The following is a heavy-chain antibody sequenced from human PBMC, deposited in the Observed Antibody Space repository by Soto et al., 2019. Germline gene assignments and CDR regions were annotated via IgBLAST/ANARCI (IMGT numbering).Heavy chain of an antibody. D-gene: IGHD3-22*01. J-gene: IGHJ5*02. V-gene: IGHV4-4*01. CDR2: IYHLGRT. CDR1: GFTVSSNY. CDR3: ARTGKFYYYDTTGLPFDP. Sequence: GVPRLSCAASGFTVSSNYMSWVRLSPGKGLEWIGEIYHLGRTNYNPSLKSRVTLSIDKSNNQFSLTLTSVTAADTAVYFCARTGKFYYYDTTGLPFDPWGPGILVTVSS.